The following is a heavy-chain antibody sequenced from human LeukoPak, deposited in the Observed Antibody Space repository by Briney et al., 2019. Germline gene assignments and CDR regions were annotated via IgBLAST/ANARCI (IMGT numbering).Heavy chain of an antibody. V-gene: IGHV4-39*07. Sequence: SETLSLTCTVSGGCMSSGDYYWAWVRQPPGKGLEWIGSISYSGRTFYKPSLTSRVAMSMDASKSQFSLRLSSVTAADTAVYCCVRETLSSAHYWGQGTLVTVSS. CDR1: GGCMSSGDYY. J-gene: IGHJ4*02. CDR3: VRETLSSAHY. CDR2: ISYSGRT. D-gene: IGHD6-6*01.